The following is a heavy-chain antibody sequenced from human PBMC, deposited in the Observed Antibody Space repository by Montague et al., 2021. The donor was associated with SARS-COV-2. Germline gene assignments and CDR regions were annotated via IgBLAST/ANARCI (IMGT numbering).Heavy chain of an antibody. CDR3: ARVGRQQLVRLSGMDV. D-gene: IGHD6-13*01. CDR2: YYSVST. J-gene: IGHJ6*02. V-gene: IGHV4-39*07. Sequence: YYSVSTYYNPSLKSRVTISGDTSQNQFSLKLSSVTAADTAGDYCARVGRQQLVRLSGMDVWGQGNTVTFS.